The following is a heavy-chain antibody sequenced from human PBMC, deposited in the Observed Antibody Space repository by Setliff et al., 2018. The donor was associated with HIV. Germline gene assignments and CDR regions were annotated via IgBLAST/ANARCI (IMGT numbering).Heavy chain of an antibody. J-gene: IGHJ4*02. V-gene: IGHV4-59*01. CDR3: ARVHLYDATAYYSSFES. D-gene: IGHD2-21*01. CDR1: NGSINGYY. Sequence: SETLSFTCSVSNGSINGYYWTWIRQPPGKGLEWIGYISHTGSTNFNPSLKSRVSMSVDLSKNQFSLHLVSVTAADTAVYFCARVHLYDATAYYSSFESWGPGILVTVSS. CDR2: ISHTGST.